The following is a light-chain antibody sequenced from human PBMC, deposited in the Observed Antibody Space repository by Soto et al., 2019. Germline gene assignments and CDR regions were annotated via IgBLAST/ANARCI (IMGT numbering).Light chain of an antibody. V-gene: IGKV1-12*01. J-gene: IGKJ5*01. CDR2: AAS. Sequence: DIPMTQSPSSVSASVGDRVTITCRASQGISSWLAWYQQKPGKAPKLLIYAASSLQSGVPSRFSGSGSGTXXXXXXXXXQPEDFATYYCQQANSFPITFGQGTRLEIK. CDR1: QGISSW. CDR3: QQANSFPIT.